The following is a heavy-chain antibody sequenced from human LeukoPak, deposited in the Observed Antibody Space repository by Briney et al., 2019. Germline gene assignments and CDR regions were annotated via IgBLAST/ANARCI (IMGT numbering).Heavy chain of an antibody. CDR1: GFTLSSYW. CDR2: IKEDGSEQ. CDR3: ARGGYYWGA. D-gene: IGHD1-1*01. Sequence: GGSLRLSCAASGFTLSSYWMSWVRQAPGKGLEWVASIKEDGSEQYYVDSVKGRFTISRDNAKNSLYLQMNSLRAEDMAVYYCARGGYYWGAWGQGTLVTVSS. J-gene: IGHJ5*02. V-gene: IGHV3-7*03.